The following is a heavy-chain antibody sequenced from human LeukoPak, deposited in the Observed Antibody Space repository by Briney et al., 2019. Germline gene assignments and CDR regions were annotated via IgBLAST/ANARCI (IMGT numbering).Heavy chain of an antibody. V-gene: IGHV5-51*01. CDR3: ARQGPYNFYFDY. J-gene: IGHJ4*02. CDR2: IYPGDSDT. Sequence: GESLKISCKGSGYSFTSYRIGWVRQMPGKGLEWMGVIYPGDSDTRYSPSFQGQVTFSADRSISTAYLQWSSLKASDTAMYYCARQGPYNFYFDYWGQGTLVTVSS. CDR1: GYSFTSYR. D-gene: IGHD1-20*01.